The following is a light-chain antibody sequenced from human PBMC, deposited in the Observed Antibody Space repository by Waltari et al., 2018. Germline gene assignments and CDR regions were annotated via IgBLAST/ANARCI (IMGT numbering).Light chain of an antibody. CDR1: QNIARY. Sequence: DIHLTQSPSALSASVGDRITITCRESQNIARYLNWYQQKVGKAPKLLIYAASTLQSGVPSRFSASGSGTDSTLTVGSVQPEDFATYYCQQTYSVPWTFGQGTRVEV. CDR2: AAS. CDR3: QQTYSVPWT. V-gene: IGKV1-39*01. J-gene: IGKJ1*01.